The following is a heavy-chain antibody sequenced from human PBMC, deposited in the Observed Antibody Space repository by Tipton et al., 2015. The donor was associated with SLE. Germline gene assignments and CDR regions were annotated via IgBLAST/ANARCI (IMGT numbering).Heavy chain of an antibody. D-gene: IGHD2-2*01. J-gene: IGHJ4*02. V-gene: IGHV3-30-3*01. Sequence: SLRLSCTASGFTFSRYAMHWVRQAPGRGLEWVAVISYDGSNKYYADSVEGRFTISRDNSKNTLYLQMNSLGAEDTAVYYCARVMGNCSSTACPDYWGQGTLVTVSS. CDR3: ARVMGNCSSTACPDY. CDR2: ISYDGSNK. CDR1: GFTFSRYA.